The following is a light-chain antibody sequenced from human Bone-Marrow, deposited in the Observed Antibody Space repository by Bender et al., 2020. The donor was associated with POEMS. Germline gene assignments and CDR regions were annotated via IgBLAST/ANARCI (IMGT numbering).Light chain of an antibody. Sequence: QSVLTQPPSASGTPGQRVTISCSGGSSNIGAHAVNWYQHLPGTAPKLLIYSSHRRPSEVPDRFSGSRSGTSASLASSGLQSEDEAEYYCAGWDDSLNGWVFGGGTKLTVL. CDR3: AGWDDSLNGWV. J-gene: IGLJ3*02. CDR1: SSNIGAHA. V-gene: IGLV1-44*01. CDR2: SSH.